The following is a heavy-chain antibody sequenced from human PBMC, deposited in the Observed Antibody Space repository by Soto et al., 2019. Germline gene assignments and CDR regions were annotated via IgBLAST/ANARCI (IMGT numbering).Heavy chain of an antibody. J-gene: IGHJ6*02. CDR3: ARELDWRGDSSVKYYYYYGMDV. D-gene: IGHD3-22*01. Sequence: HPGGSLRLSCAASGFTFSSYSMNWVRQAPGKGLEWVSYISSSSSTIYYADSVKGRFTISRDNAKNSLYLQMNSLRDEDTAVYYCARELDWRGDSSVKYYYYYGMDVWGQGTTVTVSS. CDR1: GFTFSSYS. V-gene: IGHV3-48*02. CDR2: ISSSSSTI.